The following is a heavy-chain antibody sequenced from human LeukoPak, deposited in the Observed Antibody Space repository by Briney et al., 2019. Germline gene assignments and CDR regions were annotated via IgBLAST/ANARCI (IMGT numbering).Heavy chain of an antibody. J-gene: IGHJ5*02. Sequence: GGSLRLSCAASGFTFSSFWMHWVRQAPGKGLVWVSRINSVGSSTSYADSVKGRFTISRDNAKNTLYLQMNSPRAEDTAVYYCARERTSGWDAFDTWGQGTLVTVSS. CDR1: GFTFSSFW. CDR2: INSVGSST. V-gene: IGHV3-74*01. CDR3: ARERTSGWDAFDT. D-gene: IGHD6-19*01.